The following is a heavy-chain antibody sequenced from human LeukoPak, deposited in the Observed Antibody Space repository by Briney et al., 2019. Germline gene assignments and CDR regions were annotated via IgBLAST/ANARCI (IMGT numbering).Heavy chain of an antibody. J-gene: IGHJ2*01. V-gene: IGHV5-51*01. D-gene: IGHD1-26*01. CDR2: IYPGDSDT. CDR1: GYSFTSYW. Sequence: GESLKISCKGSGYSFTSYWIGWVRQMLGKDLEWMGIIYPGDSDTIYSPSFQGQVTFSADKSINTAYLQWSSLKASDTAMYYCARSRGAIWYFDLWGRGTLVTVSS. CDR3: ARSRGAIWYFDL.